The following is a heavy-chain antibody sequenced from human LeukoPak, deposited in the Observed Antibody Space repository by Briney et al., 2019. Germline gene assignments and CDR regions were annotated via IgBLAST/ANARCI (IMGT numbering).Heavy chain of an antibody. CDR2: IIPIFGTA. Sequence: SVKVSCKASGGTYSSYAISWVRQAPGQGLEWMGRIIPIFGTANYAQKFQGRVTITTDESTSTAYMELSSLRSEDTAVYYCARDLPLSYFWFDPWGQGTLVTVSS. V-gene: IGHV1-69*05. J-gene: IGHJ5*02. CDR1: GGTYSSYA. D-gene: IGHD1-26*01. CDR3: ARDLPLSYFWFDP.